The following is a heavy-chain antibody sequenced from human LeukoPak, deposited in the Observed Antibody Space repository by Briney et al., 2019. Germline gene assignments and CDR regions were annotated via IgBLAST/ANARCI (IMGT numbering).Heavy chain of an antibody. J-gene: IGHJ4*02. V-gene: IGHV3-15*01. CDR2: IKSNADGGTT. CDR3: STAYSYGLTRIDY. D-gene: IGHD5-18*01. CDR1: GFTFNNAW. Sequence: GGSLRLSCAASGFTFNNAWMTWVRQAPGKGLEWVGRIKSNADGGTTDYAAPVKGRFTTSRDDSKDTLYLQMNSLKTEDTAVYYCSTAYSYGLTRIDYWGQGTLVTVSS.